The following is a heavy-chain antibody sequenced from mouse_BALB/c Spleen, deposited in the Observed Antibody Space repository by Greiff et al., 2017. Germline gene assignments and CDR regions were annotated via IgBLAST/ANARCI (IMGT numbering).Heavy chain of an antibody. CDR3: ARGDYQAWFAY. V-gene: IGHV3-2*02. J-gene: IGHJ3*01. D-gene: IGHD2-4*01. CDR2: ISYSGST. CDR1: GYSITSDYA. Sequence: DVKLVESGPGLVKPSQSLSLTCTVTGYSITSDYAWNWIRQFPGNKLEWMGYISYSGSTSYNPSLKSRISITRDTSKNQFFLQLNSVTTEDTATYYCARGDYQAWFAYWGQGTLVTVSA.